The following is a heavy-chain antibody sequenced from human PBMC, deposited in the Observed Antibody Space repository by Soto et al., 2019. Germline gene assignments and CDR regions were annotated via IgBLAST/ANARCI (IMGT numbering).Heavy chain of an antibody. CDR3: TTDWAPYDNSGPYPLH. V-gene: IGHV3-15*01. CDR2: IKSQTDGGTT. Sequence: GGSLRLSCAVSAFTFNNAWMSWVRQTPGKGLKWVGRIKSQTDGGTTDYAAPVKGRFTISRDDSKNTLYLQLNSLKTEDTAVYYCTTDWAPYDNSGPYPLHWGQGTLVTVSS. J-gene: IGHJ4*02. CDR1: AFTFNNAW. D-gene: IGHD3-22*01.